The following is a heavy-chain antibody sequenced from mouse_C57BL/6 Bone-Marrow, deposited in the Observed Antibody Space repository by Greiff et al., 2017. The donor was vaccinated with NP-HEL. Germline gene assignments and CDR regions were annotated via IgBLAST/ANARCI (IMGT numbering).Heavy chain of an antibody. D-gene: IGHD3-3*01. J-gene: IGHJ3*01. CDR2: IDPSDSYT. CDR3: ARAKGSWFAY. Sequence: QVQLQQSGAELVKPGASVKLSCKASGYTFTSYWMQWVKQRPGQGLEWIGEIDPSDSYTNYNQKFKGKATLTVDTSSSTAYMQLSSLTSEDSAVYYCARAKGSWFAYWGQGTLVTVSA. V-gene: IGHV1-50*01. CDR1: GYTFTSYW.